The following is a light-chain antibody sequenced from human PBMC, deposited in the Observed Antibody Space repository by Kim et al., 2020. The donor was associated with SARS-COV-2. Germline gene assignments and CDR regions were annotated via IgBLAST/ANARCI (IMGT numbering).Light chain of an antibody. CDR3: QQYATLTFT. CDR2: GPS. Sequence: EIVLTQSPGTLSLSPGERATLSCTASQTISSSFLAWYQHKPGQAPRLLIYGPSSRATGIPDRFSASGSGTDFTLTISSLEPEDFATYYCQQYATLTFTFGGGTKLEI. J-gene: IGKJ4*01. V-gene: IGKV3-20*01. CDR1: QTISSSF.